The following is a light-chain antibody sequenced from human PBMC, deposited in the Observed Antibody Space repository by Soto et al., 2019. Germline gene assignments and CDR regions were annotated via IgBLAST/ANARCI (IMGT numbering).Light chain of an antibody. V-gene: IGLV2-14*01. CDR2: EVT. Sequence: QSVLTQPASVSGSPGQSITISCTGTSSDIGGHDYVFWYQQYPGKAPKLLISEVTNRPSGVSNRFSGSKSGNTASLTISGLQAEDEADYYCSSYTSSSTPYVFGTGTKVTVL. CDR1: SSDIGGHDY. CDR3: SSYTSSSTPYV. J-gene: IGLJ1*01.